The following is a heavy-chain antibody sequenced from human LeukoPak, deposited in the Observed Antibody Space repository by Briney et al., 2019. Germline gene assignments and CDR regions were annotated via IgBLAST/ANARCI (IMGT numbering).Heavy chain of an antibody. J-gene: IGHJ4*02. CDR2: IYYSGST. V-gene: IGHV4-59*12. CDR3: AREGLGRFDY. D-gene: IGHD1-26*01. Sequence: PSETLSLTCTVSGGSISSYYWSWIRQPPGKGLEWIGYIYYSGSTNYNPSLKSRVTISVDTSKNQFSLKLSSVTAADTAVYYCAREGLGRFDYWGQGTLVTVSS. CDR1: GGSISSYY.